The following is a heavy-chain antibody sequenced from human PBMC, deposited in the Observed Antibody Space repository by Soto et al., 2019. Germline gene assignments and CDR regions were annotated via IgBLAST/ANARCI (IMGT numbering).Heavy chain of an antibody. J-gene: IGHJ6*02. CDR3: ARRASGSCPAGSTDYCLGS. D-gene: IGHD1-26*01. CDR1: CGSISSSSYY. V-gene: IGHV4-39*01. CDR2: IYYSGST. Sequence: SETLSLTCTVSCGSISSSSYYWGWIRQPPGKGLEWIGSIYYSGSTYYNPSLKSRVTISVDTSKNQFSLKLSPVTAADTAVYYCARRASGSCPAGSTDYCLGSWGQET.